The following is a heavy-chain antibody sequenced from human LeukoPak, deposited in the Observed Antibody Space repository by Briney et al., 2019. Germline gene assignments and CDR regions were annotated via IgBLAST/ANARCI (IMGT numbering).Heavy chain of an antibody. CDR1: GFTLSSNY. J-gene: IGHJ4*02. V-gene: IGHV3-66*01. D-gene: IGHD5-24*01. CDR2: IYSGGST. CDR3: ARGDGYNEGPFDY. Sequence: GGSLRLSCAVSGFTLSSNYMSWVRQAPGKELEWVSVIYSGGSTYYADSVKGRFTISRDNSKNTLYLQMNSLRAEDTAVYYCARGDGYNEGPFDYWGQGTLVTVSS.